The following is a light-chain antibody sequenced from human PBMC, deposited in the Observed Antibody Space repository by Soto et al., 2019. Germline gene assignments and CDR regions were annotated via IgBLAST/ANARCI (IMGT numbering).Light chain of an antibody. CDR2: DVT. V-gene: IGLV2-14*03. Sequence: QSALTQPASVSASPGQSIAISCTGTDSDIGGYDHVSWYQQHPGKAPKLLIYDVTNRPSGVSSRFSGSKAGRTASLTISGLQTEDEADYYCSSHPSSTALVFGTGTKVTVL. CDR1: DSDIGGYDH. CDR3: SSHPSSTALV. J-gene: IGLJ1*01.